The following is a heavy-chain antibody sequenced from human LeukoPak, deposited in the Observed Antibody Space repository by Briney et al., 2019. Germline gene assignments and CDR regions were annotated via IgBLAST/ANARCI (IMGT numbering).Heavy chain of an antibody. CDR3: ARSQPHYDSSGYDY. Sequence: GGSLRLSCAASGFTFSSYGMHWVRQATGKGLEWVSAIGTAGDTYYPGSVKGRFTISRENAKNSLYLQMNSLRAGDTAVYYCARSQPHYDSSGYDYWGQGTLVTVSS. CDR2: IGTAGDT. J-gene: IGHJ4*02. D-gene: IGHD3-22*01. V-gene: IGHV3-13*01. CDR1: GFTFSSYG.